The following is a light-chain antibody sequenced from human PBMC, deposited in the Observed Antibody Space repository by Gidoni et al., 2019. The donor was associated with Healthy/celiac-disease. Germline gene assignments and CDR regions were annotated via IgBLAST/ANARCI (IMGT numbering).Light chain of an antibody. J-gene: IGKJ3*01. CDR1: QSVSSSY. V-gene: IGKV3-20*01. Sequence: EIVLTQSPGTLSLSPGERATLSCRASQSVSSSYLAWYQQTPGQAPRLLIYGASSRATGIPDRFSGSGSGTDFTLTISRLEPEDFAVYYCQQYGSSPPITFGPGTKVEIK. CDR3: QQYGSSPPIT. CDR2: GAS.